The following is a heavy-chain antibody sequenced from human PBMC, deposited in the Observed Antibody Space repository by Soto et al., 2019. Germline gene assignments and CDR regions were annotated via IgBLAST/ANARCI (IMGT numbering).Heavy chain of an antibody. CDR3: ARADFWSGYSRGGFDY. CDR1: GGTFSSYT. CDR2: IIPILGIA. Sequence: SVKVSCKASGGTFSSYTISWVRQAPGQGLEWMGRIIPILGIANYAQKFQGRVTITADKSTSTAYMELSSLRSEDTAVYYCARADFWSGYSRGGFDYWGQGTLVTVSS. V-gene: IGHV1-69*02. J-gene: IGHJ4*02. D-gene: IGHD3-3*01.